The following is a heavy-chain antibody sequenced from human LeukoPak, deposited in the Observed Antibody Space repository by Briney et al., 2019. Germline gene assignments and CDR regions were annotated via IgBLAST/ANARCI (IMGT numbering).Heavy chain of an antibody. CDR2: IYHSGTT. CDR1: GHSISSGYY. D-gene: IGHD1-14*01. V-gene: IGHV4-38-2*01. J-gene: IGHJ4*02. CDR3: ARSVEEPAALRAFSN. Sequence: SETLSLTCAVSGHSISSGYYWGWIRQPPGKGLEWIGRIYHSGTTYYNPSVKSQVTISVDTSKNQFSLNLSSVTAADTAVYYCARSVEEPAALRAFSNWGQGTLVTVSS.